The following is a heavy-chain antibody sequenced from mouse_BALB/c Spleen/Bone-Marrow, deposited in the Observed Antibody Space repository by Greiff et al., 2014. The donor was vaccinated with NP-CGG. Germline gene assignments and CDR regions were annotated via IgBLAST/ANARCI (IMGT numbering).Heavy chain of an antibody. CDR1: GFTFSSFG. V-gene: IGHV5-17*02. CDR2: ISSGSSTI. Sequence: EVKLVESGGGLVQPGGSRKLSCAASGFTFSSFGMHWVRQAPEKGPEWVAYISSGSSTIYYADTVKGRFTISRDNPKKTLFLQMTSLRSEDTAMYYCASRAYWGQGTLVTVSA. J-gene: IGHJ3*01. CDR3: ASRAY.